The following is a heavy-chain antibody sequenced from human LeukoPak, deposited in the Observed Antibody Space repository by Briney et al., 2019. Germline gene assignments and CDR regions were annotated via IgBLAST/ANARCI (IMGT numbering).Heavy chain of an antibody. Sequence: SETMSLTSTVYGGSISSSSYYWGWIRQPPGKGLEWIGRIYYSGTTYYNPSLKSRVTISVDTSKNQFSLKLSSVTAADTAVYYSAREVTIFGVVRAPYFDFWGQGTLVTGSS. J-gene: IGHJ4*02. D-gene: IGHD3-3*01. CDR3: AREVTIFGVVRAPYFDF. CDR2: IYYSGTT. V-gene: IGHV4-39*07. CDR1: GGSISSSSYY.